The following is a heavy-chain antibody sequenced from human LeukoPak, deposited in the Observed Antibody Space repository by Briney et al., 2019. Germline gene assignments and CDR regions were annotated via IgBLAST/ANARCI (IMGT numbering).Heavy chain of an antibody. J-gene: IGHJ6*02. V-gene: IGHV3-23*01. Sequence: GGSLRLSCAASGFTFSNKAMSWVRQAPGKGLEWVSTISASATSTYYADSVRGRFTISKDNTKNSLYLQMNSLRAEDTALYHCARNNGMDVWGQGTTVIVSS. CDR1: GFTFSNKA. CDR3: ARNNGMDV. CDR2: ISASATST.